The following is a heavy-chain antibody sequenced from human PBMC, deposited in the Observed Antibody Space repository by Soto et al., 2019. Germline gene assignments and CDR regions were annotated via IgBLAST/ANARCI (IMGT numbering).Heavy chain of an antibody. J-gene: IGHJ6*02. Sequence: SETLSLTCTVSGGSISSYYWSWIRQPPGRGLEWIGYIYYSGSTNYNPSLKSRVTISVDTSKNQFSLKLSSVTAADTAVYYCARDYYDSSGYIHYGMDVWGQGTTVTVSS. V-gene: IGHV4-59*01. CDR1: GGSISSYY. D-gene: IGHD3-22*01. CDR2: IYYSGST. CDR3: ARDYYDSSGYIHYGMDV.